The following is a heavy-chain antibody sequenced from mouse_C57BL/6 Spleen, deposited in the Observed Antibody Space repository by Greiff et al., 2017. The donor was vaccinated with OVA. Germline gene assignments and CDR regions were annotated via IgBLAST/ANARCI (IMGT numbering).Heavy chain of an antibody. Sequence: VQLQQSGAGLVKPGASVKISCKASGYAFSSYWMNWVKQRPGKGLEWIGQIYPGDGDTNYNGKFKGKATLTADKSSSTAYMQLSSLTSEDSAVYFCARDYGSSYPLSWFAYWGQGTLVTVSA. CDR2: IYPGDGDT. D-gene: IGHD1-1*01. V-gene: IGHV1-80*01. J-gene: IGHJ3*01. CDR3: ARDYGSSYPLSWFAY. CDR1: GYAFSSYW.